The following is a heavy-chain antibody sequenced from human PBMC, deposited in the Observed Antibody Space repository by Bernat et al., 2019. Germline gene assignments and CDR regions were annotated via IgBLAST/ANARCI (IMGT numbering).Heavy chain of an antibody. D-gene: IGHD6-13*01. J-gene: IGHJ3*02. V-gene: IGHV1-46*01. CDR3: AVGYTASRGTDAFDI. CDR2: FNPGTGST. CDR1: GYSFTNYY. Sequence: QVQLVESGGGLVKPGASVKVSCKASGYSFTNYYMHWVRQAPGQGLEWMGIFNPGTGSTTYAQKFQGRVTMTRDTSTSTVHMELSSLRSEDTAVYYCAVGYTASRGTDAFDIWGQGTMVTVSS.